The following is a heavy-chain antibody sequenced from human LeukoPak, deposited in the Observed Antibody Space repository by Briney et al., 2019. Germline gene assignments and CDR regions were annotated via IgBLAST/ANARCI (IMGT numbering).Heavy chain of an antibody. V-gene: IGHV4-34*01. CDR3: ARGGSGEYPGAFDI. J-gene: IGHJ3*02. Sequence: SETLSLTCAVYGGSFSGYYWSWIRQPPGKGLEWTGEINHSGSTNYNPSLKSRVTTSVDTSKNQFSLKLSSVTAADTAVYYCARGGSGEYPGAFDIWGQGTMVTVSS. CDR2: INHSGST. CDR1: GGSFSGYY. D-gene: IGHD6-6*01.